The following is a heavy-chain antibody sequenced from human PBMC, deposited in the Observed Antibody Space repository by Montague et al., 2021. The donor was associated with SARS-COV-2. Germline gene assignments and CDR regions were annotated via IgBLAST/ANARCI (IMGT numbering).Heavy chain of an antibody. CDR2: IYYSGST. J-gene: IGHJ4*02. CDR1: GGSISSSSYY. V-gene: IGHV4-39*01. Sequence: SETLSLTCTVSGGSISSSSYYWGWIRQPPGKWLEWIGSIYYSGSTYYNPSLKSRVTISVDTSKSQFSLKLRSVTAADTAVYYCARREDYYGSGSYPNWGQGTLVTVSS. CDR3: ARREDYYGSGSYPN. D-gene: IGHD3-10*01.